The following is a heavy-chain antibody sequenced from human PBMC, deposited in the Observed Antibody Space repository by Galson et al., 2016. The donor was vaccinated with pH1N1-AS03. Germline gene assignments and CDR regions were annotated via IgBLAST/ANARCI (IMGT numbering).Heavy chain of an antibody. CDR1: GYSTSSYY. V-gene: IGHV4-59*01. CDR3: ARGAYDTLTGYYNSAPFDY. Sequence: SETLSLTCAVSGYSTSSYYWRWIRQPPGKGLEWIGYVYYNGITNYNPSLKSRVTISIDTSKNQFSLKLSPVTAADTAVYYCARGAYDTLTGYYNSAPFDYWGRGTLITVSS. D-gene: IGHD3-9*01. CDR2: VYYNGIT. J-gene: IGHJ4*02.